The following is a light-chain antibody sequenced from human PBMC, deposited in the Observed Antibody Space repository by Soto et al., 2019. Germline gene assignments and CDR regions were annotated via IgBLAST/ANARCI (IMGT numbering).Light chain of an antibody. CDR3: QQYSSYYA. V-gene: IGKV1-5*03. CDR2: KAS. J-gene: IGKJ2*01. CDR1: ESISSW. Sequence: DIQMTQSPSTLSASVGDRVTITCRASESISSWLAWYQQKPGKAPKLLIYKASSLGSGVPSRFSGRGSGTEFSLTISGLQPEDFATYYCQQYSSYYAFGQGTKLEIK.